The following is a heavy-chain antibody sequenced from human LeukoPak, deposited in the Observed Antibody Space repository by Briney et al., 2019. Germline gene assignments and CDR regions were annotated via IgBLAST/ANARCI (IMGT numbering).Heavy chain of an antibody. CDR2: IKKDGSEK. CDR1: GFTFSSYW. CDR3: ARGEYSSSPAYYFDY. J-gene: IGHJ4*02. D-gene: IGHD6-6*01. V-gene: IGHV3-7*01. Sequence: PGGSLRLSCAASGFTFSSYWMSWVRQAPGKGLEWVANIKKDGSEKYYVDSVKGRFTISRDNAKTSLYLQMNSLRAEDTAVYCCARGEYSSSPAYYFDYWGQGTLVTVSS.